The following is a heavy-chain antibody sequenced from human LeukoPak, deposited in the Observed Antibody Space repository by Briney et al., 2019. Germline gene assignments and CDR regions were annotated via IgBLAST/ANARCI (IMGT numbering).Heavy chain of an antibody. J-gene: IGHJ6*03. CDR1: GYTFTSYY. CDR3: ARCGIQLWPYGYYYYHYVDV. D-gene: IGHD5-18*01. Sequence: ASVKVSCKASGYTFTSYYMHWVRQAPGQGLEWMGIINPSGGSTSYAQKFQGRVAMTRDMSTSTVYMELSSLRSEDTAVYYCARCGIQLWPYGYYYYHYVDVWRKGPTVSVPS. CDR2: INPSGGST. V-gene: IGHV1-46*01.